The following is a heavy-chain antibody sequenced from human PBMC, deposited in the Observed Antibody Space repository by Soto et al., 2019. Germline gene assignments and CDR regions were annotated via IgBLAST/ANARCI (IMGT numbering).Heavy chain of an antibody. CDR2: IYYSGST. D-gene: IGHD5-12*01. CDR1: GGSISSSSYY. Sequence: PSETLSLTCTVSGGSISSSSYYWGWIRQPPGKGLEWIGSIYYSGSTYYNPSLKSRVTISVDTSKNQFSLKLSSVTAADTAVYYCARHLSEGRDGYNYLGYWGQGTLVTVS. CDR3: ARHLSEGRDGYNYLGY. V-gene: IGHV4-39*01. J-gene: IGHJ4*02.